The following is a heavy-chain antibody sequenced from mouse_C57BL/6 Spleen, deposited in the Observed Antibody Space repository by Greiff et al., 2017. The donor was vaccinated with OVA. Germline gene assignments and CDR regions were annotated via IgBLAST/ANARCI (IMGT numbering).Heavy chain of an antibody. CDR1: GYAFSSSW. CDR2: IYPGDGDT. Sequence: QVQLQQSGPELVKPGASVKISCKASGYAFSSSWMNWVKQRPGKGLEWIGRIYPGDGDTNYNGKFKGKATLTADKSSSTAYMQLSSLTSEDSAVYFCARGGSSSGPSMDYWGQGTSVTVSS. J-gene: IGHJ4*01. V-gene: IGHV1-82*01. CDR3: ARGGSSSGPSMDY. D-gene: IGHD3-2*02.